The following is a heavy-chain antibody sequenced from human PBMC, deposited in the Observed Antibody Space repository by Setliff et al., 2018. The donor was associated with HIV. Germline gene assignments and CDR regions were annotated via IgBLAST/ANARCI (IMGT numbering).Heavy chain of an antibody. CDR2: ITSSGST. Sequence: GESLKISCAASGFNFDIFAMNWVRQAPGKGLEWVSYITSSGSTNYADSVKGRFTISRDNSKNTLYLQMNGLRVEDTAVYYCAKDGISGGAYPPYYFDYWGHGTLVTVSS. CDR1: GFNFDIFA. D-gene: IGHD2-15*01. V-gene: IGHV3-23*01. CDR3: AKDGISGGAYPPYYFDY. J-gene: IGHJ4*01.